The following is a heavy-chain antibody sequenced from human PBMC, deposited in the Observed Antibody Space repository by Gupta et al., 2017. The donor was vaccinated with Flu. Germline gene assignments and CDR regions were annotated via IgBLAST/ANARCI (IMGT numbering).Heavy chain of an antibody. CDR1: SSYA. V-gene: IGHV3-23*01. CDR3: AKSLNGLLYYFDY. J-gene: IGHJ4*02. CDR2: ISGSGGST. D-gene: IGHD3-22*01. Sequence: SSYAMSWVRQAPGKGLEWVSAISGSGGSTYYADSVKGRFTISRDNSKNTLYLQMNRLRAEDTAVYYCAKSLNGLLYYFDYWGQGTLVTVSS.